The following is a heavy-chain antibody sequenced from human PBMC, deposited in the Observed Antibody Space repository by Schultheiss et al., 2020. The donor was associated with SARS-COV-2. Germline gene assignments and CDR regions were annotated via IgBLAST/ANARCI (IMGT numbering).Heavy chain of an antibody. J-gene: IGHJ4*02. CDR3: AKTGPRTSYCGGDCYRNFDS. Sequence: GGSLRLSCAASGFTFSSYGMHWVRQAPGKGLEWVAVIWYDGSNKYYADSVKGRFTISRDNSKNTLYVQMNSLRAEDTALYYCAKTGPRTSYCGGDCYRNFDSWGQGTLVTVSS. CDR1: GFTFSSYG. CDR2: IWYDGSNK. D-gene: IGHD2-21*02. V-gene: IGHV3-30*02.